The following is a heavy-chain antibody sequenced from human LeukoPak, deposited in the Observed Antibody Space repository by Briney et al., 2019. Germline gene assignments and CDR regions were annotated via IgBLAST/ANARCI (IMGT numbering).Heavy chain of an antibody. V-gene: IGHV1-46*01. CDR2: INPRSGST. J-gene: IGHJ6*02. Sequence: ASVKVSCKASGYTFINYFIHWVRQAPGQGLEWMGVINPRSGSTTNAQNFQGRVTMTWDTSTNTVNVELRSLRSDDTAVYYCAREETHHVYYGMDVWGQGTMVTVSS. D-gene: IGHD1-14*01. CDR3: AREETHHVYYGMDV. CDR1: GYTFINYF.